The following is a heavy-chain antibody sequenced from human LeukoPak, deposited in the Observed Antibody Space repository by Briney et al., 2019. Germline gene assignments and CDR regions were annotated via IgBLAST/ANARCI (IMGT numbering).Heavy chain of an antibody. D-gene: IGHD5-18*01. J-gene: IGHJ3*02. CDR1: GGSISSGGYY. CDR2: IYYSGST. CDR3: ARPAISRDTAAYHDAFDI. Sequence: PSETLSLTCTVSGGSISSGGYYWSWIRQHPGKGLEWIGYIYYSGSTYYNPSLKSRVTISVDTSKNQFSLKLSSVTAADTAVYYCARPAISRDTAAYHDAFDIWGQGTMVTVSS. V-gene: IGHV4-31*03.